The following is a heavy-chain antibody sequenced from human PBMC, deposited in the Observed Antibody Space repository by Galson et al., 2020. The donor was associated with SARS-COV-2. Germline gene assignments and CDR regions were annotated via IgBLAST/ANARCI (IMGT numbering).Heavy chain of an antibody. D-gene: IGHD3-9*01. Sequence: GGSLRLSCAASGFTFSSYGMHWVRQAPGKGLEWVAVISYDGSNKYYADSVKGRFTISRDNSKNTLYLQMNSLRAEDTAVYYCAKGGLYYDVLSGDLSAYEQYYYYYGVDVWGQGTTVTVSS. J-gene: IGHJ6*02. CDR3: AKGGLYYDVLSGDLSAYEQYYYYYGVDV. CDR1: GFTFSSYG. CDR2: ISYDGSNK. V-gene: IGHV3-30*18.